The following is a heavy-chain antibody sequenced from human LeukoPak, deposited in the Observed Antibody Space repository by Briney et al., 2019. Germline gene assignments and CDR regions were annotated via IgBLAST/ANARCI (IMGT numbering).Heavy chain of an antibody. J-gene: IGHJ3*02. Sequence: SETLSLTCTVSGGSISSYYWSWIRQPPGKGLEWIGYIYYSGSTNYNPSLKSRVTISVDMSKNQFSLKLSSVTAADTAVYYCAGDSSGYGYAFDIWGQGTMVTVSS. V-gene: IGHV4-59*08. CDR3: AGDSSGYGYAFDI. CDR2: IYYSGST. D-gene: IGHD3-22*01. CDR1: GGSISSYY.